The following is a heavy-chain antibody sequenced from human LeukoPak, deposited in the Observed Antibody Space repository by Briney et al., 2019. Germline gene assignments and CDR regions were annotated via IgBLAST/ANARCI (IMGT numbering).Heavy chain of an antibody. CDR1: GYTFTGYY. CDR3: ARGVTGTLYYYYYMDV. Sequence: GASVKVSCMASGYTFTGYYMHWVRQAPGQGLEWMGWINPNSGGTNYAQKFQGRVTMTRDTSISTAYMELSRLRSDDTAVYYCARGVTGTLYYYYYMDVWGKGTTVTVSS. J-gene: IGHJ6*03. CDR2: INPNSGGT. D-gene: IGHD1/OR15-1a*01. V-gene: IGHV1-2*02.